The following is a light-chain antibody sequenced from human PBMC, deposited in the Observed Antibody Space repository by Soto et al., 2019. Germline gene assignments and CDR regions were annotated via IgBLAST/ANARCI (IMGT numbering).Light chain of an antibody. CDR3: QQYDNLPYT. V-gene: IGKV1-33*01. CDR1: QDISNY. CDR2: DAS. Sequence: DIQMTQSPSSLSASVGDRVTITCQASQDISNYLNWYQQKTGKAPKLLIYDASNVETGVPSRFSGSGSGTDFTFPISILQPEDIATYYCQQYDNLPYTFGQGTKLEIK. J-gene: IGKJ2*01.